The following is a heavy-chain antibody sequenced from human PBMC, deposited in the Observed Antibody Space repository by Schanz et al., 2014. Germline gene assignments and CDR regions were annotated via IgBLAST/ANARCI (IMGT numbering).Heavy chain of an antibody. J-gene: IGHJ4*02. Sequence: VHLLESGGGLVEPGGSLRLSCAASGFTFSTSTMHWVRQAPGKGLEYVSSISSKGDMTFYGNSVKGRFTISRDNSKNTLYLQLGSLSAEDTAVYFCARDNRYYLFDYWGQGALXTVSS. V-gene: IGHV3-64*01. CDR3: ARDNRYYLFDY. D-gene: IGHD3-16*02. CDR2: ISSKGDMT. CDR1: GFTFSTST.